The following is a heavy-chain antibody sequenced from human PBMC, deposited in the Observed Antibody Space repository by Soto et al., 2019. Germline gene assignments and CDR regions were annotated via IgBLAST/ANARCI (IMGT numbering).Heavy chain of an antibody. CDR1: GFTFSSCA. D-gene: IGHD2-8*02. J-gene: IGHJ4*02. V-gene: IGHV3-30*18. CDR2: VTHDGTLY. CDR3: VKDRSDTWSSDY. Sequence: QVQLVESGGGVVQPGRSLRLSCVASGFTFSSCAMHWVRQVPGKGLEWLAVVTHDGTLYPYADSVKGRFSFSRDNSRKTLYLQMNGLRPEDTALYYCVKDRSDTWSSDYWGQGTLVTVSS.